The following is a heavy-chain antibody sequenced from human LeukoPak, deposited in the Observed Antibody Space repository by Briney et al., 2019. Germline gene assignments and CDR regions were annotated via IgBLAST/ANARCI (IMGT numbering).Heavy chain of an antibody. CDR1: AFTFSSYW. V-gene: IGHV3-49*03. D-gene: IGHD3-10*01. Sequence: GGSLRLSRAASAFTFSSYWMSWFRQAPGKGLEWVGFIRRKAYGGTTEYAASVKGRFTISRDDSKSIAYLQMNSLKTEDTAVYYCTRSLLWFGELPSNDAFDIWGQGTMVTVSS. CDR3: TRSLLWFGELPSNDAFDI. J-gene: IGHJ3*02. CDR2: IRRKAYGGTT.